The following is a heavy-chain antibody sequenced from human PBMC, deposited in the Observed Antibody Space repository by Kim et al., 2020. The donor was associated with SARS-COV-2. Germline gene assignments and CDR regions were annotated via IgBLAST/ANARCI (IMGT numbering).Heavy chain of an antibody. CDR2: IYSGDIT. D-gene: IGHD2-8*02. CDR3: ARDQVDGYWS. J-gene: IGHJ5*02. V-gene: IGHV3-66*01. Sequence: GGSLRLSCAASGFSVSNYYMTWVRQAPGKGLEWVSVIYSGDITNYADSVKGRFTISRDISKNRLYLQMSSLRAEDTAVYYCARDQVDGYWSWGQGTLVTV. CDR1: GFSVSNYY.